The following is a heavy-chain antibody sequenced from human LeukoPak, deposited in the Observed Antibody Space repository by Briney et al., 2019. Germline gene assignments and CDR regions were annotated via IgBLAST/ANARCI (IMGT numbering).Heavy chain of an antibody. V-gene: IGHV4-39*01. CDR2: IYYDGST. Sequence: SETLSHTCTVSGASINSSTYYWGWVRQPPGKGLEWIGSIYYDGSTYSSPSLKSRFTISIDTSKKQYSLKLSSVTAADTAVYYCAREGRANWFDPWGQGTLVTVSS. CDR3: AREGRANWFDP. J-gene: IGHJ5*02. CDR1: GASINSSTYY.